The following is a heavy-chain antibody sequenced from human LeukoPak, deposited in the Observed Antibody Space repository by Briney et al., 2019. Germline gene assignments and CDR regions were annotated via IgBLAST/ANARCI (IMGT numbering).Heavy chain of an antibody. V-gene: IGHV3-30*18. Sequence: GGSETLLCAASGFSLSRYGMHWVRQAPDKGLEWVGVITYDGSNTYYAGSVKGRFTISRDNSKNTLSLQLNSLRPDDSAIYYCAKDNGSGWALLDNWARGTVVTVSS. J-gene: IGHJ4*02. CDR2: ITYDGSNT. D-gene: IGHD6-19*01. CDR3: AKDNGSGWALLDN. CDR1: GFSLSRYG.